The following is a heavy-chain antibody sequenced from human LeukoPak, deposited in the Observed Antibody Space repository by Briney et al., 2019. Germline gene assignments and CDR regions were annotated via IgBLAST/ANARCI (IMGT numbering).Heavy chain of an antibody. J-gene: IGHJ4*02. CDR2: IYTGDSDT. V-gene: IGHV5-51*01. CDR3: ARRGCNGGSCFGY. Sequence: GESLKISCKASGYSFTSYFIGWVRQMPGKGLEWMGIIYTGDSDTTYSPSFQGQVTISADKSISTAYLQWRSLEASDTAMYYCARRGCNGGSCFGYWGQGTLVTVSS. CDR1: GYSFTSYF. D-gene: IGHD2-15*01.